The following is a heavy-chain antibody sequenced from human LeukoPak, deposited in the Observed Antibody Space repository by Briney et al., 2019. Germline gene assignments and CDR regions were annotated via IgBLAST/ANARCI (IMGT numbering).Heavy chain of an antibody. V-gene: IGHV4-61*02. CDR3: ASDHSGWLGLGY. Sequence: PSETLSLTCTVSNVSISSGSHYWNWIRQPAGKGLEWIGRIYAGGRSNYNPSLRSRVTISVDTSKNQFSLRLSSVTATDTGVYYCASDHSGWLGLGYWGQGTLVSVSS. J-gene: IGHJ4*02. CDR2: IYAGGRS. D-gene: IGHD6-19*01. CDR1: NVSISSGSHY.